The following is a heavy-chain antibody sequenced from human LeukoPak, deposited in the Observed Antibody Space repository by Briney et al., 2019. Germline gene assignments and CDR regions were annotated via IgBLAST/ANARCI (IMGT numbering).Heavy chain of an antibody. V-gene: IGHV3-33*01. D-gene: IGHD5-12*01. J-gene: IGHJ6*02. Sequence: GGSLRLSCAASGFTFSSYGMHWVRQAPGKGLEWVAVIWYDGSNKYYADSVKGRFTIPRDNSKNTLYLQMNSLRAEDTAVYYCARDGGYGLFILVDYYYGMDVWGQGTTVTVSS. CDR3: ARDGGYGLFILVDYYYGMDV. CDR1: GFTFSSYG. CDR2: IWYDGSNK.